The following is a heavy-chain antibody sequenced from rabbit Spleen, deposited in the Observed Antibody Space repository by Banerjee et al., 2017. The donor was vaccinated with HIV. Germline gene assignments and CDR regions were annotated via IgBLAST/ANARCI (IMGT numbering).Heavy chain of an antibody. J-gene: IGHJ4*01. Sequence: QEQLVESGGGLVQPEGSLTLTCTASGFSFSNKAVMCWVRQAPGKGLEWIACINAVTGKAVYASWAKGRFTFSRTSSTTVTLQMTSLTAADTATYFCAKSQSSTDWGLDLWGQGTLVTVS. CDR3: AKSQSSTDWGLDL. CDR1: GFSFSNKAV. CDR2: INAVTGKA. D-gene: IGHD4-1*01. V-gene: IGHV1S45*01.